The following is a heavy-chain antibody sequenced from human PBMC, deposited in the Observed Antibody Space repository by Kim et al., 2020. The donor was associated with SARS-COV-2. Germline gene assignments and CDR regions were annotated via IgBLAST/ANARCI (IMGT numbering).Heavy chain of an antibody. Sequence: GGSLRLSCTGSVFTFGDHGMSWVRQAPGKGLEWISFIRNKAYGGTTEYAASVKGRFTISRDDSKSIAYLQMNSLKTDDTAVYYCTRNSFNIWGQGTMVTVSS. J-gene: IGHJ3*02. CDR2: IRNKAYGGTT. CDR3: TRNSFNI. V-gene: IGHV3-49*04. CDR1: VFTFGDHG.